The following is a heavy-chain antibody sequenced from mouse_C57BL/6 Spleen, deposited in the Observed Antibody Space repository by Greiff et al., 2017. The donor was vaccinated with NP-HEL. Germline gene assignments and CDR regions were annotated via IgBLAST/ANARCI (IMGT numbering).Heavy chain of an antibody. CDR1: GYTFTSYW. CDR3: AREGIYYDYDGGGFDY. V-gene: IGHV1-55*01. D-gene: IGHD2-4*01. Sequence: QVQLQQSGAELVKPGASVKMSCKASGYTFTSYWITWVKQRPGQGLEWIGDIYPGSGSTNYNEKFKSKATLTVDTSSSTAYMQLSSLTSEDSAVYYCAREGIYYDYDGGGFDYWGQGTTLTVSS. J-gene: IGHJ2*01. CDR2: IYPGSGST.